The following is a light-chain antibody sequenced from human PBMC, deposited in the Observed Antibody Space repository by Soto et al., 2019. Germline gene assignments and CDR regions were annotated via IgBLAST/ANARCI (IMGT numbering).Light chain of an antibody. CDR2: QVS. J-gene: IGLJ1*01. CDR3: TSYSSSSTFYV. Sequence: QCALTQPAYVSGCPGQASTISCAGSVSDFGAYTSFSWYPHHPCKAPKLMIYQVSNRPSGVSTRFSGSKSGNTASLTISGLQAEDEADYYCTSYSSSSTFYVFGTGTKGTVL. CDR1: VSDFGAYTS. V-gene: IGLV2-14*01.